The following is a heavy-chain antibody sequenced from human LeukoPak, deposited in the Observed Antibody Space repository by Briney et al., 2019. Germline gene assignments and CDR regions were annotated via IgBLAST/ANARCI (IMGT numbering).Heavy chain of an antibody. J-gene: IGHJ3*02. CDR2: IYYSGST. D-gene: IGHD3/OR15-3a*01. CDR1: GGSISSSSYY. V-gene: IGHV4-39*01. Sequence: SETLSLTCTVSGGSISSSSYYWGWIRQPPGKGLEWIGSIYYSGSTYDNPSLKSRVTISVDTSKNQFSLKLSSVTAADTAVYYCARHRRHFDFSTGYYAGPFDIWGQGAMVTVSS. CDR3: ARHRRHFDFSTGYYAGPFDI.